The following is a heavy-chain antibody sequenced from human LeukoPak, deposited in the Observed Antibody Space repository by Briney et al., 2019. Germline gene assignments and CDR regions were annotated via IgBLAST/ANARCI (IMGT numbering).Heavy chain of an antibody. D-gene: IGHD5-24*01. J-gene: IGHJ4*02. CDR1: GFTFSSYS. CDR2: ISSSSSYI. V-gene: IGHV3-21*01. Sequence: GGSLRLSCAAPGFTFSSYSMNWVRQAPGKGLEWVSSISSSSSYIYCADSVKGRFTISRDNAKNSLYLQMNSLRAEDTAVYYCARKKGYNSGGDFDYWGQGTLVTVSS. CDR3: ARKKGYNSGGDFDY.